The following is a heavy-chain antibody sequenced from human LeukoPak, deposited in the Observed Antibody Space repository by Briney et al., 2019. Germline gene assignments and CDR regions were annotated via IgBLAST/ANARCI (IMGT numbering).Heavy chain of an antibody. CDR2: TRNKANSYTT. Sequence: GGSLRLSCAASGFTFSDHYMDWVRQAPGKGLEWVGRTRNKANSYTTEYAASVKGRFTISRDDSKNSLYLQMNSLRAEDTAVYYCARGTYDFWSGYPYSYFFDYWGQGTLVTVSS. CDR1: GFTFSDHY. CDR3: ARGTYDFWSGYPYSYFFDY. J-gene: IGHJ4*02. V-gene: IGHV3-72*01. D-gene: IGHD3-3*01.